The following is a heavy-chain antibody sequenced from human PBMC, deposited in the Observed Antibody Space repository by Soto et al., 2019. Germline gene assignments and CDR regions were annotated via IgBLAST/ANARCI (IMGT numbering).Heavy chain of an antibody. Sequence: QVQLVESGGGVVQPGRSLRLSCAASGFTFSSYAMHWVRQAPGKGLEWVAVISYDGSNKYYADSVKGRFTISRDNSKNTLYLQMNSLRAEDTAVYYCASPTIYCGGDCVGFAYWGQGTLVTVSS. CDR1: GFTFSSYA. V-gene: IGHV3-30-3*01. J-gene: IGHJ4*02. CDR2: ISYDGSNK. D-gene: IGHD2-21*02. CDR3: ASPTIYCGGDCVGFAY.